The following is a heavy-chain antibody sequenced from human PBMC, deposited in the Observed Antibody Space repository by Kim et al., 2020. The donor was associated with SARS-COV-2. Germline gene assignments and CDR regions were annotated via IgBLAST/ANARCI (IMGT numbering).Heavy chain of an antibody. V-gene: IGHV1-18*01. J-gene: IGHJ6*02. Sequence: ATEHQGRVTMTTDTSTSTAYMELRSLRSDDTAVYYCARDHEVRHGMDVWGQGTTVTVSS. CDR3: ARDHEVRHGMDV.